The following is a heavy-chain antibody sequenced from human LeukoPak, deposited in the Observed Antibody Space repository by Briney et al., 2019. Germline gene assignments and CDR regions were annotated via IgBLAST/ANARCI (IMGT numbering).Heavy chain of an antibody. CDR1: GFTFSSYA. J-gene: IGHJ5*02. CDR2: ISYDGSNK. CDR3: AKDSSSYDILTGYYMGSGWFDP. D-gene: IGHD3-9*01. Sequence: GRSLRLSCAASGFTFSSYAMHWVRQAPGKGLEWVTVISYDGSNKYYADSVKGRFTISRDNSKNTLYLQMNSLRAEDTAVYYCAKDSSSYDILTGYYMGSGWFDPWGQGTLVTVSS. V-gene: IGHV3-30*04.